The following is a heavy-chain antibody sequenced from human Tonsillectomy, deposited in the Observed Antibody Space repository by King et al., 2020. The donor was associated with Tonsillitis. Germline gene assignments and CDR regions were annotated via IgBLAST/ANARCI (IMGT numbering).Heavy chain of an antibody. CDR2: INADKGNK. V-gene: IGHV1-3*01. D-gene: IGHD4-17*01. CDR1: GYTFTRYP. CDR3: ARGDDDYDDYVNSYYYGMDV. Sequence: VQLVQSGAEVKKPGASVKVSCKASGYTFTRYPMHWVRQAPGQRLEWMGWINADKGNKKYSQKFHDGLTITRDTSASTAYMELSGLRSEDTAVYYCARGDDDYDDYVNSYYYGMDVWGQGTTVTVSS. J-gene: IGHJ6*02.